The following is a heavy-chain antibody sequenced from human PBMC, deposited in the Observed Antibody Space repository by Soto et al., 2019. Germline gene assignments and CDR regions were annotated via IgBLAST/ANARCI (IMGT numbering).Heavy chain of an antibody. CDR3: ARGDLMVRGVINKGGFDY. Sequence: ASVKVSCKASGYTFTSYGISWVRQAPGQGLEWMGWISAYNGNTNYAQKLQGRVTMTTDTSTSTAYMELRSLRSDDTAVYYCARGDLMVRGVINKGGFDYWGQGTLVTVSS. D-gene: IGHD3-10*01. CDR1: GYTFTSYG. CDR2: ISAYNGNT. V-gene: IGHV1-18*01. J-gene: IGHJ4*02.